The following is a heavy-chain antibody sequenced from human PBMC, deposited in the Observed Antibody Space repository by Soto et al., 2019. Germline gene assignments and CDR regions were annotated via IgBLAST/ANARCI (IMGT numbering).Heavy chain of an antibody. CDR2: INPSGGST. CDR3: ARDSWSQYCSSSSCPLGY. CDR1: GYTFTSYY. V-gene: IGHV1-46*01. Sequence: GASVKVSCKASGYTFTSYYMHWVRQAPGQGLEWMGIINPSGGSTSYAQKFQGRVTMTRDTSTSTVYMELSSLRSEDTAVYYCARDSWSQYCSSSSCPLGYWGQGTLVTVSS. J-gene: IGHJ4*02. D-gene: IGHD2-2*01.